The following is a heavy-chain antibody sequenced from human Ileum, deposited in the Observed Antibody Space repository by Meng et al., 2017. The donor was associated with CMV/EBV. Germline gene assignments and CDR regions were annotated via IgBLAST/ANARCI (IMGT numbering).Heavy chain of an antibody. V-gene: IGHV4-30-4*01. CDR3: AKYSGPSRWFDP. CDR1: GSSITNYDYY. J-gene: IGHJ5*02. CDR2: IYYNGIT. D-gene: IGHD5-12*01. Sequence: VHLRASRPGLVMPSQTLSLTCTVSGSSITNYDYYLSWTRRPPGKGLEWIGYIYYNGITYYNPSLKSRIAILVDTSKSQFSLIVSSVTAADTAVYYCAKYSGPSRWFDPWGQGTLVTVSS.